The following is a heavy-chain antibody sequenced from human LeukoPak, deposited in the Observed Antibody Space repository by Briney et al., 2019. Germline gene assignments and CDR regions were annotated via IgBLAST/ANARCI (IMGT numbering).Heavy chain of an antibody. CDR1: GDSISGYY. J-gene: IGHJ6*03. Sequence: SETLSLTCTVSGDSISGYYWSWIRQPAGKGLEWIGRIYTSGSTNYNPSLKSRVTMSVDTSKNQFSLKLSSVTAADTAVYYCARDRYYDSSGYYYYYYMDVWGKGTTVTVSS. D-gene: IGHD3-22*01. V-gene: IGHV4-4*07. CDR3: ARDRYYDSSGYYYYYYMDV. CDR2: IYTSGST.